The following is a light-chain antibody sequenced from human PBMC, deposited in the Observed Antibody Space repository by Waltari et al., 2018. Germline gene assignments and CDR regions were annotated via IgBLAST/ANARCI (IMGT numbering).Light chain of an antibody. CDR1: QGISSY. CDR3: QQYYSYPWT. V-gene: IGKV1-8*01. J-gene: IGKJ1*01. Sequence: AIRITQSPSSLSASTGDRVTITCRASQGISSYLAWYQQKPGKAPKLLIHAASTLQSGVPSRFSGSGSGTDFTLTISCLQSEDFATYYCQQYYSYPWTFGQGTKVEIK. CDR2: AAS.